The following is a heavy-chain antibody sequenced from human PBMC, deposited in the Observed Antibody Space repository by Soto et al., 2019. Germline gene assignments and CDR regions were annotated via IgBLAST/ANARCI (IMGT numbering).Heavy chain of an antibody. J-gene: IGHJ3*02. V-gene: IGHV1-3*01. D-gene: IGHD2-2*01. CDR1: GYTFTSYA. CDR3: ARDSCSSTSCYLEFAFDI. Sequence: QVQLVQSGAEVKKPGASVKVSCKASGYTFTSYAMHWVRQAPGQRLEWMGWINAGNGNTKYSQKFQGRVTITRDTSASTADMELSSLRSEDTAVYYCARDSCSSTSCYLEFAFDIWGQGTMVTVSS. CDR2: INAGNGNT.